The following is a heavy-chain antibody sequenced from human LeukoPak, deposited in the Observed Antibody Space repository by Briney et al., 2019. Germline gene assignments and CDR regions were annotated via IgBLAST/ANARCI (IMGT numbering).Heavy chain of an antibody. CDR1: GFTFSDYY. V-gene: IGHV3-11*01. D-gene: IGHD6-13*01. Sequence: GGSLRLSCAASGFTFSDYYMSWIRQAPGKGLEWVSYISSSGSTIYYADSVKGRFTISRDNAKNSLYLQMNSLRSEDTAVYYCARGVNKYSSSWYLVKYYYMDVWGKGTTVTVSS. J-gene: IGHJ6*03. CDR3: ARGVNKYSSSWYLVKYYYMDV. CDR2: ISSSGSTI.